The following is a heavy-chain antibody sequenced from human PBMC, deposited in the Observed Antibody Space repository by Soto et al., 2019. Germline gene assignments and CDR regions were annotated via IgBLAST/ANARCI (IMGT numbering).Heavy chain of an antibody. J-gene: IGHJ4*02. CDR1: GFTFSSYG. D-gene: IGHD5-18*01. V-gene: IGHV3-23*01. CDR3: AKTGPGSSYGYYFDS. CDR2: ISGSGGST. Sequence: PGGSLRLSCADSGFTFSSYGMSWVRQAPWEGLEWVSGISGSGGSTYYADSVKGRFTISRDNSKNTLYLQMYSLRAEDTAVYYCAKTGPGSSYGYYFDSWGQGTLVTVSS.